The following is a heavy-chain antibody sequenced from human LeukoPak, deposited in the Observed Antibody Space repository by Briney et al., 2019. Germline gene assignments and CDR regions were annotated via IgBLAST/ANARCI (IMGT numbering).Heavy chain of an antibody. Sequence: TSETLSLTCTVSGGSISSSSYYWGWIRQPPGKGLEWIGSIYYSGSTYYNPSLKSRVTISVDTSKNQFSLKLSSVTPEDTAVYYCARGYYCDSWGQGTLVTVSS. CDR1: GGSISSSSYY. CDR2: IYYSGST. V-gene: IGHV4-39*01. CDR3: ARGYYCDS. J-gene: IGHJ4*02.